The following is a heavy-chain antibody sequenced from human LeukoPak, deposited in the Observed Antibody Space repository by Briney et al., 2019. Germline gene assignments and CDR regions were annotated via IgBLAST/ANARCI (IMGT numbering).Heavy chain of an antibody. D-gene: IGHD3-22*01. CDR3: AKKPDYYDSGGYLDY. V-gene: IGHV3-23*01. CDR2: ISGSGGST. J-gene: IGHJ4*02. Sequence: GGSLRLSCAASGFTFSSYAMSWVRQAPGKGLEWVSAISGSGGSTYYADSVKGRFTISRDNSKNTLYLQMNSLRAEDTAVYYCAKKPDYYDSGGYLDYWGQGTLVTVSS. CDR1: GFTFSSYA.